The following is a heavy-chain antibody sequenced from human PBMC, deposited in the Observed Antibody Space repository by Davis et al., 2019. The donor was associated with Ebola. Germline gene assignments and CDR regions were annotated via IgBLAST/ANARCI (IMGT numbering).Heavy chain of an antibody. CDR2: IIPILGIA. CDR3: AREKTYYYGSGSLHYGMDV. D-gene: IGHD3-10*01. Sequence: SVKVSCKASGGTFSSYAISWVRQAPGQGLEWMGRIIPILGIANYAQKFQGRVTITADKSTSTAYMELSSLRSEDTAVYYCAREKTYYYGSGSLHYGMDVWGQGTTVTVSS. V-gene: IGHV1-69*04. J-gene: IGHJ6*02. CDR1: GGTFSSYA.